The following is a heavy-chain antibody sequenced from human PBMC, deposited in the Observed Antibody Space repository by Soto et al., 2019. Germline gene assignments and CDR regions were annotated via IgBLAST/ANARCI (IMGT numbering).Heavy chain of an antibody. D-gene: IGHD3-22*01. CDR2: IYHSGST. CDR3: ARETNYYDSSGYPTLLDY. Sequence: PSETLSLTCAVSGYSISSGYYWGWIRQPPGKGLEWIGSIYHSGSTYYNPSLKSRVTISVDTSKNQFSLKLSSVTAADTAVYYCARETNYYDSSGYPTLLDYWGQGTLVTVSS. V-gene: IGHV4-38-2*02. CDR1: GYSISSGYY. J-gene: IGHJ4*02.